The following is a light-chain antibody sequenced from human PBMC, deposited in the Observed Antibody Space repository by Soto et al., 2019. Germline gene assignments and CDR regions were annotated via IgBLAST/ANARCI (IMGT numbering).Light chain of an antibody. CDR2: GAS. J-gene: IGKJ2*01. Sequence: EIVLTQSPGTLSLSPGERATLSCRASQSVSSSYLAWYQQKPGQAPRLLIFGASTRATDIPDRFSGSGSGTDFALTISRLEPEDLAVYYCQQYDSSSYTFGQGTKLQIK. CDR1: QSVSSSY. CDR3: QQYDSSSYT. V-gene: IGKV3-20*01.